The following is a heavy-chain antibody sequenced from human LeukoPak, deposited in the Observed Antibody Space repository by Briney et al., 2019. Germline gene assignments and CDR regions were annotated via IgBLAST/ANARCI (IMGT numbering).Heavy chain of an antibody. CDR2: ISSNGGST. CDR3: VVLWFGELLGDDY. Sequence: PGGSLRLSCSASGFTFSSYAMHWVRQAPGKGLEYVSAISSNGGSTYYADSVKGRFTISRGNSKNTLYLQMSSLRAEDTAVYYCVVLWFGELLGDDYWGQGTLVTVSS. D-gene: IGHD3-10*01. J-gene: IGHJ4*02. V-gene: IGHV3-64D*06. CDR1: GFTFSSYA.